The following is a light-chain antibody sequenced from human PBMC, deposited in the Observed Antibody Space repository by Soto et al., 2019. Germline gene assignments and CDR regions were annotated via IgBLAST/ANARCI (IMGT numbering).Light chain of an antibody. CDR1: SSDVGNYNF. J-gene: IGLJ1*01. Sequence: QSALTQPPSASGSPGQSVTISCTGTSSDVGNYNFVSWYQQHPGKAPKLMIYEVSKRPSGVPDRFSGSKSGSTASLTVSGLQAYDEAAYYCGSYAGSSYVFGTGTKVTVL. CDR2: EVS. V-gene: IGLV2-8*01. CDR3: GSYAGSSYV.